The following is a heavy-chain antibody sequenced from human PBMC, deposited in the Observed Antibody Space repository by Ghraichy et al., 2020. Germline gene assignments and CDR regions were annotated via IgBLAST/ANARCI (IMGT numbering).Heavy chain of an antibody. V-gene: IGHV4-39*01. J-gene: IGHJ5*02. CDR3: ARHLGRNWFDT. CDR2: IHYGGST. D-gene: IGHD7-27*01. CDR1: GDSISRSNYY. Sequence: SETLSLTCNVSGDSISRSNYYWGWIRQPPGKGLEWIGTIHYGGSTYYNPSLKSRVTISVDTSRNQFSLRLTSVTATDTAAYYCARHLGRNWFDTWGQGTLFTVSS.